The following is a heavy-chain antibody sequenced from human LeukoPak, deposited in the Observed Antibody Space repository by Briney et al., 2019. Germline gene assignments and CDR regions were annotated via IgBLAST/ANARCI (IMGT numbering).Heavy chain of an antibody. J-gene: IGHJ5*02. V-gene: IGHV3-48*03. CDR2: ISSSGSTI. Sequence: GGSLRLSCAASGFTFSSYEMNWVRQAPGKGLEWVSYISSSGSTIYYADSVKGRFTISRDNAKNSLYLQMNSLRAEDTAVYYCASYGSGSCYRKHNWFDPWGQGTLVTVSS. CDR1: GFTFSSYE. CDR3: ASYGSGSCYRKHNWFDP. D-gene: IGHD3-10*01.